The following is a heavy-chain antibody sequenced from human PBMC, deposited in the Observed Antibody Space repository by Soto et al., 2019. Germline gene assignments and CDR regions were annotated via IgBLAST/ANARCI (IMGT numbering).Heavy chain of an antibody. J-gene: IGHJ5*02. CDR2: IYHSGST. CDR3: ASSGDSKAVVTAITS. Sequence: SETLSLTCAVSGGSISSSNWWSWVRQPPGKGLEWIGEIYHSGSTNYNPSLKSRVTISVDKSKNQFSLKLSSVTAADTAVYYCASSGDSKAVVTAITSWGQGTLVTVSS. D-gene: IGHD2-21*02. CDR1: GGSISSSNW. V-gene: IGHV4-4*02.